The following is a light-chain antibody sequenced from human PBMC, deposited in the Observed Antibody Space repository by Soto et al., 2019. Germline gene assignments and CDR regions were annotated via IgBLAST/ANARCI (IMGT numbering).Light chain of an antibody. CDR2: DAS. CDR3: QQRSNWQGT. Sequence: EIVLTQSPATLSLSPGERATLSCRASQSVSSYLAWYQQKPGQAPRLLIYDASNRATGIPARFSGSGSGTDCTLTISSLEPEDFAVYYCQQRSNWQGTFGQGTKVEI. CDR1: QSVSSY. V-gene: IGKV3-11*01. J-gene: IGKJ1*01.